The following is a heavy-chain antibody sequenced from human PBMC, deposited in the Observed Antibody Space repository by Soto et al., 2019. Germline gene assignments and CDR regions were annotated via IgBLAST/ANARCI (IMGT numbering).Heavy chain of an antibody. CDR2: ISGGGGST. CDR1: GFNFNIFA. J-gene: IGHJ4*02. Sequence: EVKLLESGGRLVQPGGSLRLSCAASGFNFNIFAMNWVRQAPGKGLEWVSGISGGGGSTYYADSVKGRFTISRDNSKKTLDLQMTSLRAGDTAVYYCAKDPTCYNSSAQFVSWGQGPLVSVSS. CDR3: AKDPTCYNSSAQFVS. D-gene: IGHD3-22*01. V-gene: IGHV3-23*01.